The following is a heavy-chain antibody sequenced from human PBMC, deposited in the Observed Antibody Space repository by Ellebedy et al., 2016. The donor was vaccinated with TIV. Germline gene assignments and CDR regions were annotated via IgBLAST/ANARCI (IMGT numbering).Heavy chain of an antibody. V-gene: IGHV3-23*01. CDR3: AKDQEYFDYMDV. J-gene: IGHJ6*03. CDR2: ISGRSGNT. Sequence: GESLKISCAASGFTFRNYAMNWVRQAPGKGLEWVSGISGRSGNTYYAAPVKGRFIISRDNSKNTLFLQVNSLRAEDTAVYYCAKDQEYFDYMDVWGKGTTVTVSS. CDR1: GFTFRNYA.